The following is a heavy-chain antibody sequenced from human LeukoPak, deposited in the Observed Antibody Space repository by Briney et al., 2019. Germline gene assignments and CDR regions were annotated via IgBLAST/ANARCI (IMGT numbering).Heavy chain of an antibody. J-gene: IGHJ4*02. CDR1: GFTFSSYA. CDR2: ISGSGGST. Sequence: PGASLRLSCAASGFTFSSYAMSWVCQAPGKGLEWVSAISGSGGSTYYVDSVKGRFTISRDNSKNTLYLQMNSLRAEDTAVYYCAKDREGGFDYWGQGTLVTVSS. CDR3: AKDREGGFDY. D-gene: IGHD1-26*01. V-gene: IGHV3-23*01.